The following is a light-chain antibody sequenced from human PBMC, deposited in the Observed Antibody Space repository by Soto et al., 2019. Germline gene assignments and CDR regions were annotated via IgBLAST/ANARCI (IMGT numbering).Light chain of an antibody. CDR2: KAS. Sequence: DIQMTQFPSTLSASVGDRVTITCRASQSLNNWLAWYQQKPGNAPKLLIYKASNFESGVPSRFSGSGSGTEFALTISSLQPDDLATNYCQQYNSYSWTFGQGTKVDI. V-gene: IGKV1-5*03. J-gene: IGKJ1*01. CDR1: QSLNNW. CDR3: QQYNSYSWT.